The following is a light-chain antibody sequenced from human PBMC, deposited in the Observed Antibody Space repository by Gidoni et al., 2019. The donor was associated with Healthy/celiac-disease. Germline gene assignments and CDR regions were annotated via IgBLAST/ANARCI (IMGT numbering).Light chain of an antibody. Sequence: QSALTQPASVSGSPGQSITISCTGTSSDVGSYNLVSWYQQHPGKAPKLMIYEGSKRPSGVSNRFSGSKSGNTASLTISGLQAADEADYYCCSYAGSNNYVFGTGTKVTVL. CDR3: CSYAGSNNYV. V-gene: IGLV2-23*01. CDR1: SSDVGSYNL. CDR2: EGS. J-gene: IGLJ1*01.